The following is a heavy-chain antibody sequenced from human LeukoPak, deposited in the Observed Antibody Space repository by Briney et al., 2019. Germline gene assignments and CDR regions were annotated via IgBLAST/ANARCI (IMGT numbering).Heavy chain of an antibody. CDR2: IYYSGST. Sequence: PSETLSLTCTVSGGSISSYYWSWIRQPPGKGLEWIGYIYYSGSTNYNPSLKSRVTISVDTSKNQFSLKLTSVTAADTAVYYCARDENYYDSSGYPDYWGQGTLVTVSS. CDR1: GGSISSYY. D-gene: IGHD3-22*01. J-gene: IGHJ4*02. CDR3: ARDENYYDSSGYPDY. V-gene: IGHV4-59*01.